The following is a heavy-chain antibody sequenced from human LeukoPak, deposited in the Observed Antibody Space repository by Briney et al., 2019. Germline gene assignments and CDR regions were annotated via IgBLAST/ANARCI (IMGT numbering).Heavy chain of an antibody. CDR2: IYSGGST. V-gene: IGHV3-53*01. J-gene: IGHJ4*02. CDR1: GFTVSSNY. D-gene: IGHD3-10*01. CDR3: AREGNTMVRGVTETTDY. Sequence: GGSLRLSCAASGFTVSSNYMSWVRQAPGKGLEWVSVIYSGGSTYYADSVKGRFIISRDNSKNTLYLQMNSLRAEDTAVYYCAREGNTMVRGVTETTDYWGQGTLVTVSS.